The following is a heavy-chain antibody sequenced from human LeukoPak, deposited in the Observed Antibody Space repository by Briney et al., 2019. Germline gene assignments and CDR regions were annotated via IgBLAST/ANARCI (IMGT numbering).Heavy chain of an antibody. D-gene: IGHD1-14*01. CDR2: IGPTGSDR. CDR1: GLTFSTSG. V-gene: IGHV3-21*06. CDR3: ATETNGRQYDY. Sequence: PGGSLRLSCTASGLTFSTSGFNWVRQAPGKWPEWVASIGPTGSDRYHADSIKGRFTISRDNANNFLYLQMNSLRAEDTAVYYCATETNGRQYDYWGQGTLLTVSS. J-gene: IGHJ4*02.